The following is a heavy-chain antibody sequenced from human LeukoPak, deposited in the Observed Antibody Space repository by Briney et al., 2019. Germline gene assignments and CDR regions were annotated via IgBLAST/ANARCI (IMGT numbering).Heavy chain of an antibody. CDR3: AREGLRVGAPRNYFDY. Sequence: ASVKVSCKASGYSFTKYAIHWMRQAPGHRLEWMGWITADDGDTKYSEDLQGRVTITSDTSATTTYIELSSLTSEDMAVYYCAREGLRVGAPRNYFDYWGQGTLVTVSS. V-gene: IGHV1-3*03. J-gene: IGHJ4*02. D-gene: IGHD1-26*01. CDR1: GYSFTKYA. CDR2: ITADDGDT.